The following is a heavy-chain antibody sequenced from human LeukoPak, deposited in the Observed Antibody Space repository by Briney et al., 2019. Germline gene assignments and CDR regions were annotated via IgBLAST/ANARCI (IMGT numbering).Heavy chain of an antibody. CDR3: ARDRGAYCGGDCYLGFDY. V-gene: IGHV3-21*01. CDR1: GFAFSSYT. D-gene: IGHD2-21*02. CDR2: IAGSSGYI. Sequence: GGSLRLSCSASGFAFSSYTMNWVRQAPGKGLEWVSSIAGSSGYISYADSVKGRFTISRDNAKKSLYLQMTSLTAEDTAVYYCARDRGAYCGGDCYLGFDYWGRGTLVTVSS. J-gene: IGHJ4*01.